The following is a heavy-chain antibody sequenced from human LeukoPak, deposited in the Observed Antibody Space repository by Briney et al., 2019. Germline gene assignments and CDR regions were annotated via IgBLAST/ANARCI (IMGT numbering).Heavy chain of an antibody. CDR1: GDSISSYA. D-gene: IGHD2-15*01. CDR2: ISRSGDT. J-gene: IGHJ3*02. CDR3: AKDRRGGRDAFDI. Sequence: PSETLSLTCSVSGDSISSYAWSWIRRPPGKGLEWIGDISRSGDTNYSPSLKSRLTISVDMSKNQFSLKLRSVTAADTAVYYCAKDRRGGRDAFDIWGQGTVVTVSS. V-gene: IGHV4-59*01.